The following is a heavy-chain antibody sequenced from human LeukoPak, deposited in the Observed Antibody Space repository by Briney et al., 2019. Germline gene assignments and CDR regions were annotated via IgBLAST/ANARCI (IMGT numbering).Heavy chain of an antibody. J-gene: IGHJ6*02. Sequence: SETLSLTCTVSGGSISSGGYYWSWIREHPGKGLEWFGYIYYSGSTYYNPSLKSRVTISVDTSKNQSSLKLSSVTAADTAVYYCARDAPTGYYGMDVWGQGTTVTVSS. CDR1: GGSISSGGYY. CDR2: IYYSGST. V-gene: IGHV4-31*03. CDR3: ARDAPTGYYGMDV.